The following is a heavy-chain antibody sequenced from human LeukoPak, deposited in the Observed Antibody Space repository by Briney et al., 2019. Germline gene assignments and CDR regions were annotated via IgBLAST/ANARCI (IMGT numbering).Heavy chain of an antibody. V-gene: IGHV4-39*01. D-gene: IGHD3-10*01. J-gene: IGHJ4*02. Sequence: SETLSLTCTVSGGSISSSSYYWGWVRQPPGKGLEWLGCIYYSGSTYYNPSLNSRVTMSVDTSKNQFSLKLSSVTAADTAVYYCARQRAFYYGSGTYQTKYFDYWGQGTLVTVSS. CDR2: IYYSGST. CDR1: GGSISSSSYY. CDR3: ARQRAFYYGSGTYQTKYFDY.